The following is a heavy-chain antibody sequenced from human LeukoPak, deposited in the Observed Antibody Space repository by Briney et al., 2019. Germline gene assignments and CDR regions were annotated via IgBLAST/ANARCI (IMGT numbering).Heavy chain of an antibody. J-gene: IGHJ5*02. CDR1: GFTFSSYA. D-gene: IGHD2-15*01. Sequence: PGGSLRLSCAASGFTFSSYAMSWVRQAPGKGLEWVSAISGSGGSTYYADSVKGRFTISRDNSKNTLYLQMNSLRAEDTAVYYCARDVVVEVGMLPTDSWFDPWGRGTLVAVSS. V-gene: IGHV3-23*01. CDR3: ARDVVVEVGMLPTDSWFDP. CDR2: ISGSGGST.